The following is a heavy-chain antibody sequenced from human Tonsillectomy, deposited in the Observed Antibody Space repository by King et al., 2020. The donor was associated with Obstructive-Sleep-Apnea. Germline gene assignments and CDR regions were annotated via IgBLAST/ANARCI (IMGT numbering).Heavy chain of an antibody. CDR3: ARGSPYYFDY. D-gene: IGHD3-10*01. Sequence: QLQESGPGLVKPSQTLSLTCIVSGGSISSDGYYWSWIRQRPGKGLEWMAYIYYSGSTYYNPSLKSRVTISVDTSKNQLSLKLSSMTAADTAVYYCARGSPYYFDYWGQGTLVTVSS. J-gene: IGHJ4*02. V-gene: IGHV4-31*03. CDR1: GGSISSDGYY. CDR2: IYYSGST.